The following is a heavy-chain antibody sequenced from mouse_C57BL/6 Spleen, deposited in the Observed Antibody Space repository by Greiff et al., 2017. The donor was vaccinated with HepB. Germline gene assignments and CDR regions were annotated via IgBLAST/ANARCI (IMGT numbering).Heavy chain of an antibody. CDR2: IDPSDSET. V-gene: IGHV1-52*01. CDR3: ARSYYYGSSHWYFDV. CDR1: GYTFTSYW. D-gene: IGHD1-1*01. J-gene: IGHJ1*03. Sequence: QVQLQQPGAELVRPGSSVKLSCKASGYTFTSYWMHWVKQRPIQGLEWIGNIDPSDSETHYNQKFKDKATLTVDKSSSTANMQLSSLTSEDAAVYYCARSYYYGSSHWYFDVWGTGTTVTVSS.